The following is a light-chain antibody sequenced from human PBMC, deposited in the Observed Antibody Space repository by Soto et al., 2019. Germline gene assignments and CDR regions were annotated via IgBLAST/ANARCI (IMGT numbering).Light chain of an antibody. Sequence: QSALTQPASVSGTPGQSITISCTGTSSDVGGYNYVSWYQQHPGKAPKLMIYDVTNRPSGVSNRFSSSKSGNTASLTISGLQAEDEADYYCSSYTSSTSFYFGTGTKVTVL. J-gene: IGLJ1*01. V-gene: IGLV2-14*01. CDR1: SSDVGGYNY. CDR2: DVT. CDR3: SSYTSSTSFY.